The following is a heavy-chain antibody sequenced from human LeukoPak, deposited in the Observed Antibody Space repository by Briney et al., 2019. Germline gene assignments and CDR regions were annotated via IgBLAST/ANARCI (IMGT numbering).Heavy chain of an antibody. V-gene: IGHV1-69*01. CDR2: IIPIFGTA. D-gene: IGHD1-14*01. CDR1: GGTFSSYA. CDR3: ARRKNTRGAFDI. Sequence: GSSVKVCCKASGGTFSSYAFSWVRQAPGQGLEWMGGIIPIFGTANYAHKYKGRVTTTADESTSTAYMELSSLRSEDTAVYYCARRKNTRGAFDIWGQGTMVTVSS. J-gene: IGHJ3*02.